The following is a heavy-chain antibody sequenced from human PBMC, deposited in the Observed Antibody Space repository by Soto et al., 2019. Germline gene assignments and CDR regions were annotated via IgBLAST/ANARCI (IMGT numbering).Heavy chain of an antibody. CDR1: GGTFISYA. J-gene: IGHJ3*02. D-gene: IGHD6-6*01. CDR2: IIPIFGTA. V-gene: IGHV1-69*01. Sequence: ASGKVCCTASGGTFISYAISLVRQAPGQGLEWMGGIIPIFGTANYAQKFQGRVTITADESTSTAYMELSSLRSEDTAVYYCARPSGIAARMHAFDIWGQGTMVTVSS. CDR3: ARPSGIAARMHAFDI.